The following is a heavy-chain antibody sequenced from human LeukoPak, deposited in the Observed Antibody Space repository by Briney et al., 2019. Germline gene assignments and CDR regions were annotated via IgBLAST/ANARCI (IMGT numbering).Heavy chain of an antibody. Sequence: GGSLRLSCAASGFSFSSYWISWVRQAPGKGLEWVAVISYDGSNKYYADSVKGRFTISRDNSKNTLYLQMNSLRAEDTAVYYCASDIYYYGSGSYYYYYGMDVWGQGTTVTVSS. J-gene: IGHJ6*02. CDR2: ISYDGSNK. V-gene: IGHV3-30-3*01. D-gene: IGHD3-10*01. CDR3: ASDIYYYGSGSYYYYYGMDV. CDR1: GFSFSSYW.